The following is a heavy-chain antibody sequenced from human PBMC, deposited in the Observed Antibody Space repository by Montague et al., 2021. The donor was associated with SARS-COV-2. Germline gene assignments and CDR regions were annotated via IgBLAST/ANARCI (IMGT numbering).Heavy chain of an antibody. CDR3: ARLPYFYDSTHAFDI. D-gene: IGHD3-22*01. V-gene: IGHV4-39*01. CDR1: GGSISSSSYY. Sequence: SETLSLTCTVSGGSISSSSYYWGWIRQPPGKGLVWIGNNFYSGSTYYNTSLKSRVTISVDTSKNQLSLRLSSVTAADTAVYYCARLPYFYDSTHAFDIWGQGTMVTVSS. J-gene: IGHJ3*02. CDR2: NFYSGST.